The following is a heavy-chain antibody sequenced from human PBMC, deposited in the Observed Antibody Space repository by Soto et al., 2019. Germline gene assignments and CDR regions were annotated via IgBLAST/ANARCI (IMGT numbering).Heavy chain of an antibody. CDR2: ISSRSYTI. D-gene: IGHD6-6*01. J-gene: IGHJ6*02. CDR1: GFSFSTYS. V-gene: IGHV3-48*02. Sequence: EVQLVESGGGLVQPGGSLRLSCAASGFSFSTYSMNWVRQALGKGLEWVSYISSRSYTIYYIDSVKGRFTISRDNAKSSLYLQMNSLRDEDTAVYYCARGGSSSDNGMEVWGQGTTVTVSS. CDR3: ARGGSSSDNGMEV.